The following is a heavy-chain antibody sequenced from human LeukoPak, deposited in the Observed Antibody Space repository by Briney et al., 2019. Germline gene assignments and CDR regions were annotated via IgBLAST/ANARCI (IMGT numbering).Heavy chain of an antibody. CDR3: ARVGGSGSYYLYYFDY. V-gene: IGHV1-2*02. D-gene: IGHD3-10*01. J-gene: IGHJ4*02. CDR1: GYTFTDYY. Sequence: ASVKVSCKASGYTFTDYYIHWVRQAPGQGLEWMGWINTKSGGTNYAQKFQGRVTMTRDTSISTAYMELSRLRSDDTAVYYCARVGGSGSYYLYYFDYWGQGALVTVSS. CDR2: INTKSGGT.